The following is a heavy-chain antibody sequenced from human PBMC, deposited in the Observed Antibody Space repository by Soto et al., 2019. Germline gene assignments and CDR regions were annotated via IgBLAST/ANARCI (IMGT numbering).Heavy chain of an antibody. CDR2: IFPSDSDT. J-gene: IGHJ5*02. Sequence: PGESLKISCRTSGYKFTSSWIAWVRQMPGKGLEWMGIIFPSDSDTRYSPSFQGQVTISADRSTSTVFLQWASLKASDTAAYFCAGMPYTSGLRFDPWGPGTLVTVSS. V-gene: IGHV5-51*01. CDR1: GYKFTSSW. CDR3: AGMPYTSGLRFDP. D-gene: IGHD6-19*01.